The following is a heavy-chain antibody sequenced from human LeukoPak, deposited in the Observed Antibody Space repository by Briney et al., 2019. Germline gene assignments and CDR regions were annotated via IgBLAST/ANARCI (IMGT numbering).Heavy chain of an antibody. CDR3: ARAAYCTNGVCSAYYYYGMDV. CDR2: ISAYNGNT. V-gene: IGHV1-18*01. Sequence: ASVKVSCKASGYTLTSYGISWVRQAPGQGLEWMGWISAYNGNTNYAQKLQGRVTMTTDTSTSTAYMELRSLRSDDTAVYYCARAAYCTNGVCSAYYYYGMDVWGQGTTVTVSS. J-gene: IGHJ6*02. D-gene: IGHD2-8*01. CDR1: GYTLTSYG.